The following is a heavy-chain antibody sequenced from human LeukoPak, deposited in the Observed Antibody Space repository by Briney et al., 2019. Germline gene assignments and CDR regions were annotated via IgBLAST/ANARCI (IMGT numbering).Heavy chain of an antibody. D-gene: IGHD3-22*01. CDR1: GYSFTSYW. J-gene: IGHJ3*02. Sequence: GESLKIPCKGSGYSFTSYWIGWVRQMPGKGLEWMGIIYPGDSDTRYSPSFQGQVTISADKSISTAYLQWSSLKASDTAMYYCARPNYYDSSGYYYARGGFDIWGQGTMVTVSS. V-gene: IGHV5-51*01. CDR2: IYPGDSDT. CDR3: ARPNYYDSSGYYYARGGFDI.